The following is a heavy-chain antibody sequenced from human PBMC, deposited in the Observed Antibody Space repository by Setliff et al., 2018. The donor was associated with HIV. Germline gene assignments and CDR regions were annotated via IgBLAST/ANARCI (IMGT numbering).Heavy chain of an antibody. D-gene: IGHD3-22*01. V-gene: IGHV4-61*08. Sequence: SETLSLTCTVTGGSISSGGFYWTWIRQHPGKGLEWIGYIYTSGSTNYNPSLKSRVTISVDTSKNQFSLKLSSVTAADTAVYYCARGLSFYDPGGFDYWGQGTLVTVPS. J-gene: IGHJ4*02. CDR3: ARGLSFYDPGGFDY. CDR2: IYTSGST. CDR1: GGSISSGGFY.